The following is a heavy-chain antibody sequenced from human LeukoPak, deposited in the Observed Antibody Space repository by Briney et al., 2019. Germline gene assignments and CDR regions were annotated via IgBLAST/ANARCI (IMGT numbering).Heavy chain of an antibody. V-gene: IGHV1-8*03. J-gene: IGHJ4*02. CDR2: MNPNSGNT. Sequence: GASGKVSCKASGYTFTNYDINWVRQATGQGLEWMGWMNPNSGNTGYAQKFQGRVTITRNTSISTAYMELSSLRSEDTAVYYCATHLGRFPYSSGWPWGQGTLVTVSS. CDR1: GYTFTNYD. D-gene: IGHD6-19*01. CDR3: ATHLGRFPYSSGWP.